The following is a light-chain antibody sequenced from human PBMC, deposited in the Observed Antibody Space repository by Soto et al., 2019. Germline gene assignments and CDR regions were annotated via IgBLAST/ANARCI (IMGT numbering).Light chain of an antibody. CDR1: QDISNY. CDR2: AAS. CDR3: QKYNSAPKT. V-gene: IGKV1-27*01. J-gene: IGKJ2*01. Sequence: DIQMTQSPSSLSASVGDRVTITCRASQDISNYLAWYQQKPGEVPKLLIYAASTLQKGVQSRFSGGGSGTLFTLTINSLQPDDVATYYCQKYNSAPKTFGRGTRLEIK.